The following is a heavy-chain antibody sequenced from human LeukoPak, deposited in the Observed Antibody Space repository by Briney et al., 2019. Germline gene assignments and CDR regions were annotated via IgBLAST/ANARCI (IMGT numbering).Heavy chain of an antibody. CDR2: IYHSGST. D-gene: IGHD3-16*01. Sequence: SETLSLTCTVSGGSISSGGYYWSWIRQPPGKGLEWIGYIYHSGSTYYNPSLKSRVTISVDRSKNQFSLKLSSVTAADTAVYYCARDPLWGDFDYWGQGTLVTVSS. CDR1: GGSISSGGYY. CDR3: ARDPLWGDFDY. V-gene: IGHV4-30-2*01. J-gene: IGHJ4*02.